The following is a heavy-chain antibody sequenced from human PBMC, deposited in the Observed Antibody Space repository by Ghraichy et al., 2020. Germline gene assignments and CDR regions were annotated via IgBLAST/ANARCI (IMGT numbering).Heavy chain of an antibody. V-gene: IGHV3-11*06. CDR3: ARDGGYGGAFDY. Sequence: LSLTCAASGFTFSDYYMSWIRQAPGKGLEWVSYISSSSSYTNYADSVKGRFTISRDNAKNSLYLQMNSLRAEDTAVYYCARDGGYGGAFDYWGQGTLVTVSS. CDR2: ISSSSSYT. CDR1: GFTFSDYY. D-gene: IGHD4-23*01. J-gene: IGHJ4*02.